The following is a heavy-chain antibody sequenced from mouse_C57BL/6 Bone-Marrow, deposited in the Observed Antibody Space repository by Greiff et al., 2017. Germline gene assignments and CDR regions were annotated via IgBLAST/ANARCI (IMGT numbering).Heavy chain of an antibody. CDR1: GYTFTDYY. Sequence: QVQLQQSGPELVKPGASVKISCKASGYTFTDYYINWVKQRPGQGLEWIGWIYPGSGNTKYNEKFKGKATLTVDTSSSTAYMQLSSLTSADSAVYFCARDFYYYGSSYYYYAMDYWGQGTSVTV. D-gene: IGHD1-1*01. J-gene: IGHJ4*01. CDR2: IYPGSGNT. V-gene: IGHV1-84*01. CDR3: ARDFYYYGSSYYYYAMDY.